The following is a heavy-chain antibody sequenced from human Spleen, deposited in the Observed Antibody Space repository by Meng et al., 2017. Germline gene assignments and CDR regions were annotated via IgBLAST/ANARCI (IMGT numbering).Heavy chain of an antibody. CDR2: IYYSGST. Sequence: QLQLQESGPGLGKPSETLSSTCTVSGGSISSSSYYWGWIRQPPGKGLEWIGSIYYSGSTYYNPSLKSRVTISVDTSKNQLSMKLSSVTAADTAVFYCARHVGGGYEIGFDYWGQGTLVTVSS. J-gene: IGHJ4*02. D-gene: IGHD5-12*01. CDR3: ARHVGGGYEIGFDY. CDR1: GGSISSSSYY. V-gene: IGHV4-39*01.